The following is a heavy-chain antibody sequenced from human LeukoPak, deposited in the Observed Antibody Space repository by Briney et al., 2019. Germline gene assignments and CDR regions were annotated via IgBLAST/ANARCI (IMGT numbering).Heavy chain of an antibody. CDR3: AKIGSAGTLLYWFDP. D-gene: IGHD6-13*01. V-gene: IGHV3-30*02. CDR1: GFTFSSYG. J-gene: IGHJ5*02. CDR2: IWYDGSNK. Sequence: GGSLRLSCAASGFTFSSYGMHWVRQAPGKGLEWVAVIWYDGSNKYYADSVKGRFTISRDNSKNTLYLQMNSLRAEDTAVYYCAKIGSAGTLLYWFDPWGQGTLVTVSS.